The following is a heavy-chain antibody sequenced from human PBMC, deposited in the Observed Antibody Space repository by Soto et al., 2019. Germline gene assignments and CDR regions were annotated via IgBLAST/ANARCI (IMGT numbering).Heavy chain of an antibody. CDR1: GGSFSGYY. J-gene: IGHJ4*01. V-gene: IGHV4-34*01. CDR2: INNSGVT. Sequence: SETLSLTCAVSGGSFSGYYWTWIRQSPGKGLEWIGDINNSGVTHYNPSLKSRVTMSIDTSKNQFSLKLRSVTAADTAVYFCARGTYIFDNWVQGSLVTVSS. CDR3: ARGTYIFDN.